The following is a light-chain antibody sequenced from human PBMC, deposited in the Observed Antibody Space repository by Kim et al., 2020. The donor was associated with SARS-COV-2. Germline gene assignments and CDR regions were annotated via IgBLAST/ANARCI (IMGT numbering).Light chain of an antibody. CDR1: QIVSRNF. V-gene: IGKV3-20*01. J-gene: IGKJ4*01. CDR3: QQYGSSPQVT. Sequence: PGESAPLSCRASQIVSRNFLAWYQHTPGQAPRLLIHGASARATGIPDRFSGSGSGTDFTLTISRLEPEDFAVYFCQQYGSSPQVTFGGGTKVDIK. CDR2: GAS.